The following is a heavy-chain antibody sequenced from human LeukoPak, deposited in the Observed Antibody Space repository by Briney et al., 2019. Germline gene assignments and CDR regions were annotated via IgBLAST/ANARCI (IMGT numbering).Heavy chain of an antibody. J-gene: IGHJ4*02. Sequence: GGSLRLSCAASGFTFSSYGMHWVRQAPGKGLEWVAVIWYDGSNKYYADSVKGRFTISRDNSRNTLYLQMNSLRADDTAIYYCAGHGSSSAWGQGTLVTVSS. CDR1: GFTFSSYG. V-gene: IGHV3-33*01. CDR3: AGHGSSSA. D-gene: IGHD6-6*01. CDR2: IWYDGSNK.